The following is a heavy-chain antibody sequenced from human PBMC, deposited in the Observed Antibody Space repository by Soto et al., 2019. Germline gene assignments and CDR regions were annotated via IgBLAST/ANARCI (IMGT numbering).Heavy chain of an antibody. V-gene: IGHV1-69*12. D-gene: IGHD2-2*01. Sequence: QVQLVQSGAEVKKPGSSVKVSCKASGGSFNTFAISWVRQAPGQGLEWMGGIIPVFGRVTYAEKFQGRVTITADDSTSTAYMELSRLRADDTAIYFCADISLGYCITTTCPPDYWGQGTLVTVSS. CDR1: GGSFNTFA. J-gene: IGHJ4*02. CDR2: IIPVFGRV. CDR3: ADISLGYCITTTCPPDY.